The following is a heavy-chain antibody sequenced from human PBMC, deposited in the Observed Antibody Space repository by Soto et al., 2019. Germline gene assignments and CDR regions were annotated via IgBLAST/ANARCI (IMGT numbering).Heavy chain of an antibody. CDR2: ISAGGTT. V-gene: IGHV3-23*01. J-gene: IGHJ5*02. Sequence: EVQLLESGGGLVQPGESLRLSCAASGFTFSSNAMTWVRQAPGKGLHWVSGISAGGTTYYADSAKGRFTISRDNSKNTLYLQMNSRRADDTAVYYCAKDPLTRGWFDPWGQGTLVTVSS. CDR3: AKDPLTRGWFDP. CDR1: GFTFSSNA.